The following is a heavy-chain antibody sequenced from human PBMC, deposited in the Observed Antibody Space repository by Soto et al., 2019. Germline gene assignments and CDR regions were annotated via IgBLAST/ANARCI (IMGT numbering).Heavy chain of an antibody. Sequence: QVQLQQWGAGLLKPSETLSLTCAVYGGSFSGYYWSWIRQPPGKGLEWIGEINHSGSTNYNPSLKSRVTISVDTSKNQFSLKLSSGTAADTAVYYCARGSPYSSGWYKPRGGGYFDYWGQGTLVTVSS. V-gene: IGHV4-34*01. CDR1: GGSFSGYY. D-gene: IGHD6-19*01. CDR2: INHSGST. J-gene: IGHJ4*02. CDR3: ARGSPYSSGWYKPRGGGYFDY.